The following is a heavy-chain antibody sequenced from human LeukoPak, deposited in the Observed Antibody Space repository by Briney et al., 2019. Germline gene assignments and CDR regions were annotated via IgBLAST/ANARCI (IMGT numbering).Heavy chain of an antibody. CDR3: AKDGYYDSSAYYYVRYFDL. V-gene: IGHV3-23*01. J-gene: IGHJ2*01. CDR2: ISGSGGST. D-gene: IGHD3-22*01. Sequence: GGSLRLSCAASGFTFSSYGMSWVRQAPGKGLEWVSAISGSGGSTYYADSVKGRFTISRDNSKNTLYLQMNSLRAEDTAVYYCAKDGYYDSSAYYYVRYFDLWGRDTLVTVSS. CDR1: GFTFSSYG.